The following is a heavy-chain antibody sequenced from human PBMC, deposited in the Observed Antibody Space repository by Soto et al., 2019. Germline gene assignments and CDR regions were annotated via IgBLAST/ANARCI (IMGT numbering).Heavy chain of an antibody. D-gene: IGHD3-22*01. V-gene: IGHV3-33*01. CDR3: ARDLAYYYDSSGPYYGMDV. J-gene: IGHJ6*02. Sequence: QVQLVESGGGVVQPGRSLRLSCAASGFTFSSYGMHWVRQAPGKGLEWVAVIWYDGSNKYYADSVKGRFTISRDNSKNTLYLQMNSRRAEDTAVYYCARDLAYYYDSSGPYYGMDVWGQGTTVTVSS. CDR2: IWYDGSNK. CDR1: GFTFSSYG.